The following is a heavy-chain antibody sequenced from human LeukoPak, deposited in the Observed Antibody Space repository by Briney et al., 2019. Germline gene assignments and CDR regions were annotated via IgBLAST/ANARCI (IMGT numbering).Heavy chain of an antibody. V-gene: IGHV3-7*01. J-gene: IGHJ6*03. Sequence: PGGSLRLSCAASGFTFSSYWMSWVRQAPGKGLEWVANIKQDGSEKYYVDSVKGRFTISRDNAKNSLYLQMNSLRAEDTAVYYCARVTLGGLNYYYMDVWGKGTTVTVSS. CDR3: ARVTLGGLNYYYMDV. D-gene: IGHD6-25*01. CDR2: IKQDGSEK. CDR1: GFTFSSYW.